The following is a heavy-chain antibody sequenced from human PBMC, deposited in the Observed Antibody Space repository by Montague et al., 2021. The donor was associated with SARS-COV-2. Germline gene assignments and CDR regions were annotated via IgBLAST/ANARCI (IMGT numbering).Heavy chain of an antibody. D-gene: IGHD3-3*01. J-gene: IGHJ4*02. Sequence: SETLSLTCTVSGASISSSCYSWVCLCQPTGKGLEWIGFHNYSSSSYYYPTLKSRVTIYVDTTKNQFSLKLISVTAADTAVYYCATLPSSITIFGVVQGYYFDDWGQGTLVTVSS. V-gene: IGHV4-39*01. CDR2: HNYSSSS. CDR3: ATLPSSITIFGVVQGYYFDD. CDR1: GASISSSCYS.